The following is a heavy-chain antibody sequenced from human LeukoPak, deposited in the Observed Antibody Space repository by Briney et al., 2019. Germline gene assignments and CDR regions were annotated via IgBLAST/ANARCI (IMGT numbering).Heavy chain of an antibody. J-gene: IGHJ4*02. V-gene: IGHV3-7*03. CDR1: GFTFSSYW. CDR3: ARDPGAQVAGTEREEDDY. D-gene: IGHD6-19*01. CDR2: IKQDGSEK. Sequence: PGGSLRLSCAASGFTFSSYWMSWVRQAPGKGLEWVANIKQDGSEKYYVDSVKGRFTISRDNAKNSLYLQMNSLRAEDTAVYYYARDPGAQVAGTEREEDDYWGQGTLVTVSS.